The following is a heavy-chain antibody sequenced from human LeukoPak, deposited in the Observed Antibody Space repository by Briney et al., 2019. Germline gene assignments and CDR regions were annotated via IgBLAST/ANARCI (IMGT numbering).Heavy chain of an antibody. D-gene: IGHD1-26*01. CDR2: IYYSGST. Sequence: SETLSLTCTVSGGSISSHYWSWIRQPPGKGLEWIGYIYYSGSTNYNPSLKSRVTISVDTSKNQFSLKLSSVTAADTAVYHCARGRWELLGGYYFDYWGQGTLVTVSS. V-gene: IGHV4-59*11. CDR3: ARGRWELLGGYYFDY. CDR1: GGSISSHY. J-gene: IGHJ4*02.